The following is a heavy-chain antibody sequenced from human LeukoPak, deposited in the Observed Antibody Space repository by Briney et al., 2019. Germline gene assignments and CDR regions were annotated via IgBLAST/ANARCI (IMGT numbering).Heavy chain of an antibody. V-gene: IGHV3-30-3*01. D-gene: IGHD2-2*01. CDR2: ISYDGSNK. Sequence: GGSLRLSCAASGFTFSSYAMHWVRQAPGKGLEWVAVISYDGSNKYYPDSVKGRFTVSRDNAKNSLYLQMNSLRAEDTAVYYCARDSGYCSSTGCYVHYFDYWGQGTLVTVSS. CDR3: ARDSGYCSSTGCYVHYFDY. CDR1: GFTFSSYA. J-gene: IGHJ4*02.